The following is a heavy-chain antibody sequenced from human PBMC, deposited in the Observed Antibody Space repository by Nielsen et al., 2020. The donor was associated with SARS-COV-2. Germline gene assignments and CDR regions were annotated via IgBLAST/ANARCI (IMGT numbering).Heavy chain of an antibody. Sequence: GESLKISCAAAGFTFSSYNMNWVRQAPGKGLEWVSYISSSSSYTNYADSVKGRFTISRDNAKNSLYLQMNSLRADDTATYFCASSGWLDYWGPGTPVIVSP. V-gene: IGHV3-11*03. J-gene: IGHJ4*02. CDR3: ASSGWLDY. D-gene: IGHD6-19*01. CDR2: ISSSSSYT. CDR1: GFTFSSYN.